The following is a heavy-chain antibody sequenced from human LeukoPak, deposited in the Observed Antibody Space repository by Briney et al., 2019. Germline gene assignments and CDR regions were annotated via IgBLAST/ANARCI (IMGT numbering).Heavy chain of an antibody. CDR1: GGSFSGYY. CDR3: ARGTLRFLEWSPNFDY. V-gene: IGHV4-34*01. CDR2: INHSGST. J-gene: IGHJ4*02. Sequence: SETLSLTCAVYGGSFSGYYWSWIRQPPGKGLEWIGEINHSGSTNYNPSLKSRVTISVDTSKNRFSLKLSSVTAADTAVYYCARGTLRFLEWSPNFDYWGQGTLVTVSS. D-gene: IGHD3-3*01.